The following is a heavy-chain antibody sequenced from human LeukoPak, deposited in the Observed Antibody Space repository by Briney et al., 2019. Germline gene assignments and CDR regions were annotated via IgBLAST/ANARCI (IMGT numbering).Heavy chain of an antibody. D-gene: IGHD2-2*01. CDR3: TRGAGTSWFDY. V-gene: IGHV1-2*02. Sequence: GASVKVSCKPSGYTFTVNYLHWVRQAPGQGLEWVGWMNPNSGVTVYAQNFQGRVTMTRDTSISTAYMELSSLTSDDTAVYYCTRGAGTSWFDYWGREAWSPSPQ. CDR1: GYTFTVNY. CDR2: MNPNSGVT. J-gene: IGHJ4*02.